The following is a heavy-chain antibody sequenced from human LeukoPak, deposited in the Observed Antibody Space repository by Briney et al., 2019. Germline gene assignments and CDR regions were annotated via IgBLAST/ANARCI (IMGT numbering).Heavy chain of an antibody. CDR1: GYTFTGYY. V-gene: IGHV1-2*02. CDR3: ASDSSIVLMVYAPLDY. D-gene: IGHD2-8*01. CDR2: INPNSGGT. Sequence: ASVKVSCKASGYTFTGYYMHWVRQAPGQGLEWMGWINPNSGGTNYAQKFQGRVTITTDESTSTAYMELSSLRSEDTAVYHCASDSSIVLMVYAPLDYWGQGTLVTVSS. J-gene: IGHJ4*02.